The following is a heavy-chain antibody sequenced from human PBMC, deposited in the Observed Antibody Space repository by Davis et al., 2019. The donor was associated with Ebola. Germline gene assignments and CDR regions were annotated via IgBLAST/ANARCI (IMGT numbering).Heavy chain of an antibody. Sequence: MPSETLSLTCAVYGGSFSGYYWSWIRQPPGKGLEWIGEINHSGSTNYNPSLKSRVTISVDTSKNQFSLKMNSVTAADTAVYFCATLPPIVAKSYYFDFWGQGILVTVSS. CDR2: INHSGST. V-gene: IGHV4-34*01. D-gene: IGHD5-12*01. CDR3: ATLPPIVAKSYYFDF. CDR1: GGSFSGYY. J-gene: IGHJ4*02.